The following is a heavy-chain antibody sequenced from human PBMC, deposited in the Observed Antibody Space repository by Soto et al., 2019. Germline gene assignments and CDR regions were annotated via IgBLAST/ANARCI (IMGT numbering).Heavy chain of an antibody. J-gene: IGHJ3*01. CDR3: ARAQYAGSYFDACDV. V-gene: IGHV4-39*01. CDR1: DGSISSSSHY. Sequence: LSLTCTVSDGSISSSSHYWGWIRQPPGKGLEWIGSIYYSGSTNYNPSLKSRVTISVDTSKRQFSLKVSSVTVEDTAVYYCARAQYAGSYFDACDVWGQGTMVTVSS. CDR2: IYYSGST. D-gene: IGHD1-26*01.